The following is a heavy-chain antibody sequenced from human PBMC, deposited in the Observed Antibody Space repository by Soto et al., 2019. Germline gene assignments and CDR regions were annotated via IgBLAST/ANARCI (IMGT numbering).Heavy chain of an antibody. D-gene: IGHD6-13*01. J-gene: IGHJ4*02. CDR1: GYSFTSYW. CDR2: IDPSDSYT. Sequence: GECLKISCKGSGYSFTSYWISWVRQMPGKGLEWMGRIDPSDSYTNYSPSFQGHVTISADKSISTAYLQWSSLKASDTAMYYCARHPGIAAAGANLFYYWGRGTLVTVSS. V-gene: IGHV5-10-1*01. CDR3: ARHPGIAAAGANLFYY.